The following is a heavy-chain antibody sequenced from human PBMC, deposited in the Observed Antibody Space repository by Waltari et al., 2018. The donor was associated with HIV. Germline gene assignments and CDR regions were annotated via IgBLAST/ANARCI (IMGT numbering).Heavy chain of an antibody. J-gene: IGHJ6*02. CDR3: ARGGFWSDGDYYHAMDV. V-gene: IGHV4-59*01. CDR1: GGSINDYY. CDR2: ISYTGST. Sequence: QVQLQESGPRLVKPSETLSLTCTVSGGSINDYYWSWIRHLPGKEGKGLEWMGYISYTGSTNYNPSLRSRIAISLDTSKNNFSMKLMSVTAADTAVYYCARGGFWSDGDYYHAMDVWGQGTTVTVSS. D-gene: IGHD3-3*01.